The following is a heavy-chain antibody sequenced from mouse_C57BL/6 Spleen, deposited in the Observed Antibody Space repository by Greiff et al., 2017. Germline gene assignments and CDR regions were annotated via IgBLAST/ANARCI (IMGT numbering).Heavy chain of an antibody. CDR2: IYPRSGNT. Sequence: QVQLQQSGAELARPGASVKLSCKASGYTFTSYGISWVKQRPGQGLEWIGEIYPRSGNTYYNEKFKGKATLTADKSSSTAYMELRSLTSEDSAVYFCARYDGYYDYWGQGTLVTVSA. CDR1: GYTFTSYG. CDR3: ARYDGYYDY. V-gene: IGHV1-81*01. J-gene: IGHJ3*01. D-gene: IGHD2-3*01.